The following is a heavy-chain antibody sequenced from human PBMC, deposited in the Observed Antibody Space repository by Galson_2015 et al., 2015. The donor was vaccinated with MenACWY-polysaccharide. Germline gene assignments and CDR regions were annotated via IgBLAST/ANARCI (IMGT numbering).Heavy chain of an antibody. J-gene: IGHJ3*02. CDR2: FTGNGGAA. CDR3: AKSRTAADGFDI. V-gene: IGHV3-23*01. D-gene: IGHD1-14*01. Sequence: SLRLSCAASGFTFNIYAMSWVRQAPGKGLEWVSAFTGNGGAAYYADSVKGRFIISRDDSKHTLYLQMNSLRDEDTAVYFCAKSRTAADGFDIWGQGTKVTVSS. CDR1: GFTFNIYA.